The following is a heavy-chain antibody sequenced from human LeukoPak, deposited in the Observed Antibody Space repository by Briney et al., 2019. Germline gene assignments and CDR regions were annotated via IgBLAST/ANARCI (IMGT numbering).Heavy chain of an antibody. V-gene: IGHV4-39*01. Sequence: SETLSLTCTVSGGSINRSSRYYWGWIRQPPGKGLEWIGSIFYSGSTYYNPSLKSRVTISVDTSNNQFSLKLTSVTAADTAVYYCARHVPSTIFFNWFDPWGQGTLVTVSS. CDR2: IFYSGST. CDR3: ARHVPSTIFFNWFDP. CDR1: GGSINRSSRYY. J-gene: IGHJ5*02. D-gene: IGHD3-3*01.